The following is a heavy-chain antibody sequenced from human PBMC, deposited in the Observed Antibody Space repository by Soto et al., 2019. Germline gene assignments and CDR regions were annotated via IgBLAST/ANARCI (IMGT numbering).Heavy chain of an antibody. V-gene: IGHV4-59*08. CDR1: GGSIDSYY. CDR3: ARHLDYGDIDY. D-gene: IGHD4-17*01. CDR2: VYYTGTT. J-gene: IGHJ4*02. Sequence: SETLSLTCTVSGGSIDSYYWTWIRQPPGKGLEWIGYVYYTGTTTYSPSLKSRVTISVDTSMNQISLKLSSVTAADTAVYYCARHLDYGDIDYWGQGTLVTVSS.